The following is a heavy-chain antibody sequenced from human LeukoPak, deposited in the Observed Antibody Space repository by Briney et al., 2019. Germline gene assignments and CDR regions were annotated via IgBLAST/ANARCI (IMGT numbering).Heavy chain of an antibody. D-gene: IGHD6-13*01. Sequence: PGGSLRLSCAASGFTFNNYWMSWVRQSAGKGLEWLANINQEGSEKIYVDSVKGRFTISRDNAKNSLYLQMNSLRVEDTAVYYCARHYSSSWFGYWGQGTLVTVSS. CDR3: ARHYSSSWFGY. J-gene: IGHJ4*02. CDR2: INQEGSEK. CDR1: GFTFNNYW. V-gene: IGHV3-7*01.